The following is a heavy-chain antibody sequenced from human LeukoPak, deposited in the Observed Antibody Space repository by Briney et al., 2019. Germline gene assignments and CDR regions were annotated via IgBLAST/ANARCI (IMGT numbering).Heavy chain of an antibody. Sequence: GGSLRLSCAASGFTFSTYTMHWVRQAPGKGLEWDSSISSSSSYIYYADSVKGRFTISRDNAKNSLYLLMNSLRAEDTALYYCARDGRGRDYCSSGSCYWYFDLWGRGTLVTVSS. D-gene: IGHD2-15*01. J-gene: IGHJ2*01. CDR2: ISSSSSYI. CDR3: ARDGRGRDYCSSGSCYWYFDL. V-gene: IGHV3-21*01. CDR1: GFTFSTYT.